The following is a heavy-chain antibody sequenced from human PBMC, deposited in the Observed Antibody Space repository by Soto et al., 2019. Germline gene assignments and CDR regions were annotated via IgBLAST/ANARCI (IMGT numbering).Heavy chain of an antibody. D-gene: IGHD1-26*01. J-gene: IGHJ3*02. Sequence: GASVKVSCKASGYTFTTYTMHWVRQAPGQRLEWMGWINAGNGKTKYSQKFQGRVTITRDTSASTAYMELSSLRSEDTAVYYCARYSGSYQDAFDIWGQGTMVTVSS. CDR1: GYTFTTYT. V-gene: IGHV1-3*01. CDR3: ARYSGSYQDAFDI. CDR2: INAGNGKT.